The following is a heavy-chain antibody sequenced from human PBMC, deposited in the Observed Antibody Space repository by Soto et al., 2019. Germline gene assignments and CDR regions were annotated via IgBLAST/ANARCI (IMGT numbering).Heavy chain of an antibody. CDR2: ISGSGGHT. Sequence: GGSLRLSCTGSGFSFFSYAMSWVRQAPGKGLEWVSAISGSGGHTYYADSVKGRFVVSRDNDKNTVYLHMSSLTGEDTAVYFCAKIEMGWFAHWGQGTQVTVSS. CDR1: GFSFFSYA. CDR3: AKIEMGWFAH. D-gene: IGHD2-8*01. J-gene: IGHJ5*02. V-gene: IGHV3-23*01.